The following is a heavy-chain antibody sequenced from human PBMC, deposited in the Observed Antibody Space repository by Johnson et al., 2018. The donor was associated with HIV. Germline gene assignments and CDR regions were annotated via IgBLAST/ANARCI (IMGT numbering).Heavy chain of an antibody. J-gene: IGHJ3*02. Sequence: VQLVESGGGLVQPGGSLRLSCAASGFTVSSNYMSWVRQAPGKGLELVSGINWNGGTTGYADSVKGRFSISRDNAKNSLYLQMNRLRAEDTAVYYCARELVVITADDAFDIWGQGTMVTVSS. CDR2: INWNGGTT. CDR1: GFTVSSNY. V-gene: IGHV3-20*04. D-gene: IGHD2-21*01. CDR3: ARELVVITADDAFDI.